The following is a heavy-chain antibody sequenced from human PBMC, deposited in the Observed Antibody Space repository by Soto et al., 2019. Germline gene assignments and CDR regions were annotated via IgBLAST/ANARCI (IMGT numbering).Heavy chain of an antibody. CDR1: GGSISSSSYY. CDR3: ASGNVTWVLSFFVPYNWFDP. CDR2: IYYSGST. V-gene: IGHV4-39*01. D-gene: IGHD1-26*01. Sequence: QLQLQESGPGLVKPSETLSLTCTVSGGSISSSSYYWGWIRQPPGKGLEWIGSIYYSGSTYYNPSLKSRVTISVDTSKNQFSLKLSSVTAADTAVYYCASGNVTWVLSFFVPYNWFDPWGQGTLVTVSS. J-gene: IGHJ5*02.